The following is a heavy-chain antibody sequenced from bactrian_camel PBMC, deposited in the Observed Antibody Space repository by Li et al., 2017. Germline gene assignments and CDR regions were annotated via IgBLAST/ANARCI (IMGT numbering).Heavy chain of an antibody. Sequence: HVQLVESGGGLVQPGGSLRLSCVASGFPFSANHMSWVRQPPGKTLEWVSSITASGTTSYSNSVRGRFTISRDNAKNTLYLQLDSLRTEDTATYYCAKGRPRLGLVAADLDRGQGTQVTVS. V-gene: IGHV3S1*01. CDR1: GFPFSANH. CDR2: ITASGTT. D-gene: IGHD7*01. J-gene: IGHJ4*01. CDR3: AKGRPRLGLVAADLD.